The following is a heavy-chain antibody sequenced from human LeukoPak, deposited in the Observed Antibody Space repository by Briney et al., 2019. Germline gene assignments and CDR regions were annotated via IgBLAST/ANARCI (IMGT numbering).Heavy chain of an antibody. D-gene: IGHD3-22*01. CDR1: GFTFSSSD. J-gene: IGHJ2*01. V-gene: IGHV3-30*03. Sequence: GGSLTLSCAASGFTFSSSDMHWVRQAPGKGLEWVAVISYDATNKYYADSVKGRFTLSRDNSNKTLYLQMNSLRAEDTALYYCARDSSGYYSKVDLWGRGTLVTVSS. CDR3: ARDSSGYYSKVDL. CDR2: ISYDATNK.